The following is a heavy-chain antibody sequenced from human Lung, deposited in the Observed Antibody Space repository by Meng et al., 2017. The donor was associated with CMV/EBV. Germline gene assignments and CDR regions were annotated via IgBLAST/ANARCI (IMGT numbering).Heavy chain of an antibody. CDR2: ISSSSSYI. CDR3: AISRGSGWYRIGWFDP. V-gene: IGHV3-21*01. D-gene: IGHD6-19*01. CDR1: GFTFSSYS. J-gene: IGHJ5*02. Sequence: GGSXRLSCAASGFTFSSYSMNWVRQAPGKGLEWVSSISSSSSYIYYADSVKGRFTISRDNAKNSLYLQMNSLRAEDTAVYYCAISRGSGWYRIGWFDPWGQGXLVTVSS.